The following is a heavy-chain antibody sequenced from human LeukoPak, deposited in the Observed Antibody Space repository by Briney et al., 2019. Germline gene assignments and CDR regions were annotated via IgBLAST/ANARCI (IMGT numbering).Heavy chain of an antibody. Sequence: GGSLRLSCAASGFTFRRFDMNWVRQAPGKGLEWVSFISGRDNSIYYADSVKGRFTISRDNAKNSVYLQMNSLRAEDTAVYYCARTFDFWGQGALVTVSS. CDR2: ISGRDNSI. V-gene: IGHV3-48*03. CDR1: GFTFRRFD. CDR3: ARTFDF. J-gene: IGHJ4*02.